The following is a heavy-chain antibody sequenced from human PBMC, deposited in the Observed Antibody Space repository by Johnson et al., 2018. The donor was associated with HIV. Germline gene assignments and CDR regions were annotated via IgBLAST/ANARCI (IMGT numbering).Heavy chain of an antibody. V-gene: IGHV3-30*04. CDR3: ATGVVVTAMNDAFDI. CDR1: GFTFSSYA. D-gene: IGHD2-21*02. Sequence: QVLLVESGGGVVRPGGSLRLSCAASGFTFSSYAMHWVRQAPGKGLEWVAVISYDGRRKHYDDSVKGRFTISRDNSKNTLYLQMNSLRAEDTAVYYCATGVVVTAMNDAFDIWGQGTRVTVSS. J-gene: IGHJ3*02. CDR2: ISYDGRRK.